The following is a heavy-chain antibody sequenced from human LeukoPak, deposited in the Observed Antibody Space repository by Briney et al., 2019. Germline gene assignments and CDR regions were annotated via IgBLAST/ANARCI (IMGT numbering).Heavy chain of an antibody. Sequence: PGGSLRLSCAASGFTFSSYAMSWVRQAPGKGLEWVSAISGSGGSTYYANSVKGRFTISRDNSKNTLYLQMNSLRAEDTAVYYCARDPSSGWGHDAFDIWGQGTMVTVSS. CDR1: GFTFSSYA. CDR2: ISGSGGST. CDR3: ARDPSSGWGHDAFDI. J-gene: IGHJ3*02. D-gene: IGHD6-19*01. V-gene: IGHV3-23*01.